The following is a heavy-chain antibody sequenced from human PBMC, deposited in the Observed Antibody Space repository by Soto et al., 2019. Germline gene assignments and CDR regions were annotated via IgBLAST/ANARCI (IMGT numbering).Heavy chain of an antibody. CDR3: ARHNIEGGYRYFDN. Sequence: SETLSLTSTAFGRSINSYYWSRLRQPPARGMEWIWYFSYGGSTNYNPSLKSLVAISVDTSKNQFSLRLPSLTAADTAVYYCARHNIEGGYRYFDNWGQG. CDR1: GRSINSYY. J-gene: IGHJ4*02. D-gene: IGHD1-26*01. CDR2: FSYGGST. V-gene: IGHV4-59*08.